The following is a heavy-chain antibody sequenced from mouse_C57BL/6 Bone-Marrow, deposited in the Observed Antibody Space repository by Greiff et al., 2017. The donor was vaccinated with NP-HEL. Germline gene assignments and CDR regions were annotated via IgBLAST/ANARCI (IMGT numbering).Heavy chain of an antibody. V-gene: IGHV1-81*01. CDR2: IYPRSGNT. Sequence: VKVVESGAELARPGASVKLSCKASGYTFTSYGISWVKQRTGQGLEWIGEIYPRSGNTYYNEKFKGKATLTADKSSSTAYMELRSLTSEDSAVYFCARRLPAMDYWGQGTSVTVSS. J-gene: IGHJ4*01. CDR1: GYTFTSYG. CDR3: ARRLPAMDY. D-gene: IGHD2-2*01.